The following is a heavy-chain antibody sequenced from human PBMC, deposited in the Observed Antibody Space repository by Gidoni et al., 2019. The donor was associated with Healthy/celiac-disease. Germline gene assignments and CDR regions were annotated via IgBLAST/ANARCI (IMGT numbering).Heavy chain of an antibody. Sequence: EVQLVESGGGLVQPGGSLRLSCAASGFTFISYDMRWVRQATGNGLEWVSAIGTAGDTYYPGSVKGRFTISRENAKNSLYLQMNSLRAGDTAVYYCARGAHYYDSRSYGMDVWGQGTTVTVSS. CDR1: GFTFISYD. D-gene: IGHD3-22*01. J-gene: IGHJ6*02. CDR3: ARGAHYYDSRSYGMDV. V-gene: IGHV3-13*01. CDR2: IGTAGDT.